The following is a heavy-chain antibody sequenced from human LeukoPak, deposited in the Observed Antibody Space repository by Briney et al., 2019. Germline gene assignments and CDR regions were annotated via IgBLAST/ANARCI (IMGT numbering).Heavy chain of an antibody. D-gene: IGHD5-18*01. V-gene: IGHV3-23*01. Sequence: GGSQRLSCADSGFTFSSYAMSWVRQAPGKGLEWVSTISGSGGSTYYADSVKGRFTISRDTSKNTLYLQMNSLRAEDTAVYYCAKGGYSYGHFDYWGQGTLVTVSS. CDR3: AKGGYSYGHFDY. CDR1: GFTFSSYA. J-gene: IGHJ4*02. CDR2: ISGSGGST.